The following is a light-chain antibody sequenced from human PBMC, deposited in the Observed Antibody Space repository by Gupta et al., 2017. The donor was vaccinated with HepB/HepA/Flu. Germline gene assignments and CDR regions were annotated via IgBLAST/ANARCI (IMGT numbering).Light chain of an antibody. CDR2: WAS. Sequence: IVMTQSPDSLAVSLGAGGTINCKSSQSVLYSSNNKNYLAWYQQKPGQPPKLLIYWASTRESGVPDRFSGSGSGTDFTLTISSLQAEDVAVYYCQQYYTTPLTFGGGTKVEIK. CDR3: QQYYTTPLT. J-gene: IGKJ4*01. CDR1: QSVLYSSNNKNY. V-gene: IGKV4-1*01.